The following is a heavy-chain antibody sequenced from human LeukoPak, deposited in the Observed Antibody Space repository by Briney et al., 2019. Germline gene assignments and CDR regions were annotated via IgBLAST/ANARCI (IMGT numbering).Heavy chain of an antibody. Sequence: SETLSLTCTVSAGSISSYYWSWIRQPAGKGLEWIGRISTSGDTNYNPSLKSRVTMSIDTSKNQFSLRLSSVTAADTAVYFCAKGLRYLSFNDAFDIWGQGAMVTVSS. D-gene: IGHD3-9*01. CDR1: AGSISSYY. V-gene: IGHV4-4*07. CDR2: ISTSGDT. J-gene: IGHJ3*02. CDR3: AKGLRYLSFNDAFDI.